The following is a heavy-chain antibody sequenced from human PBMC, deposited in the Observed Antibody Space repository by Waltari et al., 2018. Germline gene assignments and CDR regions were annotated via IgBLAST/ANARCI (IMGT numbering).Heavy chain of an antibody. Sequence: QVQLQQWGAGLLKPSETLSLTCAVYGGSFSGYYWSWIRQPPGKGLEWIGEINHSGSTNYNPSLKSRVTISVDTSKNQFSLKLSSVTAADTAVYYCARLAYYYDSSGYYADAFDIWGQGTMVTVSS. CDR3: ARLAYYYDSSGYYADAFDI. D-gene: IGHD3-22*01. CDR1: GGSFSGYY. CDR2: INHSGST. J-gene: IGHJ3*02. V-gene: IGHV4-34*01.